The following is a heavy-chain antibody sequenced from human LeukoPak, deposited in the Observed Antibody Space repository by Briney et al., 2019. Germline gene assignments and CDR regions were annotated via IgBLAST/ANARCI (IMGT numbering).Heavy chain of an antibody. D-gene: IGHD3-10*01. Sequence: GGSLRLSCTASGFTFSTYAMNWVRQAPGKGLEWVSSLSSNNRYIYYGDSMKGRFTVSRDNAKNTLYLQMNSLRAEDTAVYYCAREGKDQDFDYWGQGTLVTVSS. CDR1: GFTFSTYA. CDR3: AREGKDQDFDY. V-gene: IGHV3-21*01. J-gene: IGHJ4*02. CDR2: LSSNNRYI.